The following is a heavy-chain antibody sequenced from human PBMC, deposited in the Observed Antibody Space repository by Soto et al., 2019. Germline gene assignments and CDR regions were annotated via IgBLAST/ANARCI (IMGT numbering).Heavy chain of an antibody. CDR1: GFTFSSYA. D-gene: IGHD3-22*01. Sequence: GGSLRLSCAASGFTFSSYAMSWVRQAPGKGLEWVSAISGSGGNTYYTDSVKGRFTISRDNSKNMLYLEMNSLTVEDTAVYYCVRRAQYFDGTGFHAFDIWGQGTRVTVSS. J-gene: IGHJ3*02. CDR3: VRRAQYFDGTGFHAFDI. V-gene: IGHV3-23*01. CDR2: ISGSGGNT.